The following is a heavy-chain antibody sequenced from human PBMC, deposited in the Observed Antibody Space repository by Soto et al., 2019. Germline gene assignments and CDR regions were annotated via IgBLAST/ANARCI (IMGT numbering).Heavy chain of an antibody. CDR1: GYTFTSYG. CDR3: AIFVGVVGAGSFDY. D-gene: IGHD1-26*01. V-gene: IGHV1-18*04. J-gene: IGHJ4*02. Sequence: QVQLVQSGAEVKKPGASVKVSCKASGYTFTSYGITWVRQAPGQGLEWMGWISAYNGNTNYAQKLQGRVTMTTDTPTSTAYMELRSLRSDDTAVYYCAIFVGVVGAGSFDYWGQGTLVTVSS. CDR2: ISAYNGNT.